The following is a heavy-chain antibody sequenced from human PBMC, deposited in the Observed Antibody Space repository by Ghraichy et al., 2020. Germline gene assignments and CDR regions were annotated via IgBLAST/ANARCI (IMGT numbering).Heavy chain of an antibody. CDR2: INHSGST. J-gene: IGHJ6*02. CDR3: ARGAPLVFGVVIANYYYGMDV. Sequence: SETLSLTCAVYGGSFSGYYWSWIRQPPGKGLEWIGEINHSGSTNYNPSLKSRVTISVDTSKNQFSLKLSSVTAADTAVYYCARGAPLVFGVVIANYYYGMDVWGQGTTVTVSS. CDR1: GGSFSGYY. V-gene: IGHV4-34*01. D-gene: IGHD3-3*01.